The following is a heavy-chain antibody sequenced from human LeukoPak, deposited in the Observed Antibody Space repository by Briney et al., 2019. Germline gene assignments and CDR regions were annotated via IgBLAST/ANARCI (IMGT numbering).Heavy chain of an antibody. J-gene: IGHJ5*02. D-gene: IGHD2-2*01. Sequence: ASVKVSCKASGYTFTSYGISWVRQAPGQGLEWMGWISAYNGNTNYAQKLQGRVTMTKDTSTSTAYMELRSLRSDDTAVYYCARGGYCSSTSCYGRFDPWGQGTLVTVSS. V-gene: IGHV1-18*04. CDR2: ISAYNGNT. CDR1: GYTFTSYG. CDR3: ARGGYCSSTSCYGRFDP.